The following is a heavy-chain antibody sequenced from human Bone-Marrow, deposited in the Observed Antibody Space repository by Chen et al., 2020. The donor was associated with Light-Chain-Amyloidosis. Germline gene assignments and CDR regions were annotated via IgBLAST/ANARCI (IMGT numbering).Heavy chain of an antibody. D-gene: IGHD3-10*01. CDR1: GGSISSYY. V-gene: IGHV4-59*01. J-gene: IGHJ6*04. Sequence: QVQLQESGPGLVKPSETLSLTCTVSGGSISSYYRSWIRQPPGKGLEWIGYIYYSGSTNYNPSLKSRVTISVDTSKNQFSLKLSSVTAADTAVYYCARGRQTFGVWGKGTTVTVSS. CDR3: ARGRQTFGV. CDR2: IYYSGST.